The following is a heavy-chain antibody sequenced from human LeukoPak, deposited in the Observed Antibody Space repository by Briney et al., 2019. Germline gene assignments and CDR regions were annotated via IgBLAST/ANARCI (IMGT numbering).Heavy chain of an antibody. CDR2: TYSGVGT. CDR1: GFTVSSIY. Sequence: GGSLRLSCEASGFTVSSIYMSCVRQASGGGLEWVSATYSGVGTAYADSVKGRFTIYRDNSKNTLYLQMNSLRAEDTAVYYCARVWHGSGPQHYYYYIDVWGQGTPVTVSS. J-gene: IGHJ6*03. V-gene: IGHV3-53*01. CDR3: ARVWHGSGPQHYYYYIDV. D-gene: IGHD3-10*01.